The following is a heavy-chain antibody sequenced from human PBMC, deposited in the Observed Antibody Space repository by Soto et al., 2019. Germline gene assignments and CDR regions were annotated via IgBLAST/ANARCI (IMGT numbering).Heavy chain of an antibody. Sequence: GGSLRLSCAASGFTFSGSAMHWVRQASGKGLEWVGRIRSKANSYATAYAASVKGRFTISRDDSKNMAYLQMNSLKTEDTAVYYCTRTPGIAAAGLDYWGQGTLVTVSS. J-gene: IGHJ4*02. CDR3: TRTPGIAAAGLDY. V-gene: IGHV3-73*01. D-gene: IGHD6-13*01. CDR2: IRSKANSYAT. CDR1: GFTFSGSA.